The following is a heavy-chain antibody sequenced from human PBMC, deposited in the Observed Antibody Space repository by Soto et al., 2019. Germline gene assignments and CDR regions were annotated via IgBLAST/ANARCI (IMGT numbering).Heavy chain of an antibody. D-gene: IGHD3-3*01. CDR3: ARHAYDFWSGHPNPRYYYGMDV. CDR1: GYRLTSYW. V-gene: IGHV5-51*01. Sequence: GQPLRICYRGSGYRLTSYWVGWVRQKTGKGLEWMGIIYPGDSNTRYSPSLQGQVTISVDKSISTAYLQWSSLKATDTAMYYCARHAYDFWSGHPNPRYYYGMDVWGQGTTVTVSS. J-gene: IGHJ6*02. CDR2: IYPGDSNT.